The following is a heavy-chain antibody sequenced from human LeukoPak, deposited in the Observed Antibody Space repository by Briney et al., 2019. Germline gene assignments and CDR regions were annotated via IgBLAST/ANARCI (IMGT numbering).Heavy chain of an antibody. V-gene: IGHV3-30*04. J-gene: IGHJ3*02. CDR2: ISYDGSNK. Sequence: GGSLRLSCAASGFTFSSYAMHWVRQAPGKGLEWVAVISYDGSNKYYADSVKGRFTISRDNSKNTLYLQMNSLRAEDMAVYYCARDLLAYCGGDCSDDAFDIWGQGTMVTVSS. D-gene: IGHD2-21*02. CDR1: GFTFSSYA. CDR3: ARDLLAYCGGDCSDDAFDI.